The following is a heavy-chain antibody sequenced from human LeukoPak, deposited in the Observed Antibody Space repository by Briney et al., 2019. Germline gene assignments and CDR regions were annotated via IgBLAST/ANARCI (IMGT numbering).Heavy chain of an antibody. Sequence: GGSLRLSCAASGFTFRSYEMTWVRQAPGRGLEWLSYISPSGSTMSYADPVKGRFTISRDSAKNSLYLQMDSLRAEDTAVYYCARLSYFGSTVYGMDVWGQGTTVTVSS. CDR3: ARLSYFGSTVYGMDV. D-gene: IGHD3-10*01. J-gene: IGHJ6*02. CDR2: ISPSGSTM. CDR1: GFTFRSYE. V-gene: IGHV3-48*03.